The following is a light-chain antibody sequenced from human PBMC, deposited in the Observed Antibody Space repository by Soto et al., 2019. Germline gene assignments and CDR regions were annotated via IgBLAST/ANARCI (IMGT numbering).Light chain of an antibody. V-gene: IGKV3-20*01. CDR1: QSVSSSY. Sequence: EIVLTQSPGTLSLSPGERATLSCRASQSVSSSYLAWYQQKPGQAPRRLFYGASRRATGIPDRFSGSGSATDFTLTISRLEPEDFAVYYCQQHGSSPPTFGQGTKVEIK. J-gene: IGKJ1*01. CDR3: QQHGSSPPT. CDR2: GAS.